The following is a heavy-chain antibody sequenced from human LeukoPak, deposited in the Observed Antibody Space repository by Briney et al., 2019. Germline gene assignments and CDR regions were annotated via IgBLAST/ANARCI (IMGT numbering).Heavy chain of an antibody. CDR3: ARVGSGSFLYYFDY. CDR1: GFTFSDYY. V-gene: IGHV3-53*01. D-gene: IGHD1-26*01. Sequence: GGSLRLSCAASGFTFSDYYMSWVRQAPGKGLEWVSVIYSGGSTYYADSVKGRFTISRDNSKNTLYLQMNSLRAEDTAVYYCARVGSGSFLYYFDYWGQGTLVTVSS. J-gene: IGHJ4*02. CDR2: IYSGGST.